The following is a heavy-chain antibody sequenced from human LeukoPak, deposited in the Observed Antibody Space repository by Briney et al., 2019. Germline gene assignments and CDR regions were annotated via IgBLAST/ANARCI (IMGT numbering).Heavy chain of an antibody. J-gene: IGHJ4*02. CDR1: GFTFSSYA. V-gene: IGHV3-23*01. D-gene: IGHD3-9*01. Sequence: PGGSLRLSCAASGFTFSSYAMSWVSQAPGKGLEWVSAISGSGGSTYYADSVKGRFTISRDNSKNTLYLQMNSLRAEDTAAYYCAKPRRGYYDILTGFDYWGQGTLVTVSS. CDR3: AKPRRGYYDILTGFDY. CDR2: ISGSGGST.